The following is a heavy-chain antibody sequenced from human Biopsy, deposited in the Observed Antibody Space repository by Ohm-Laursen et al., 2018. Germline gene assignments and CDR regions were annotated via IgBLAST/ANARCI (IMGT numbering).Heavy chain of an antibody. CDR1: GYTFTTYY. CDR3: VLASFDY. CDR2: INPGGNST. V-gene: IGHV1-46*01. J-gene: IGHJ4*02. Sequence: ASVKVSCKVSGYTFTTYYIHWVRQAPGQGLEWMGIINPGGNSTAYTQNFQGRVTRTWDTSTTTVYMELSSLRSEDTAVYYCVLASFDYWGQGTLVTVPS.